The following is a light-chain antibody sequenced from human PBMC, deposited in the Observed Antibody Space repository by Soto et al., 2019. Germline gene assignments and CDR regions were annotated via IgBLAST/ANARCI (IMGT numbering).Light chain of an antibody. J-gene: IGKJ2*01. V-gene: IGKV3-20*01. CDR3: QQYGSSPLYH. CDR2: GAS. Sequence: EIVLTQSPGTLSLSPGERATLSCRASQSVAGSYLARYQHKPGQAPRHLIYGASSRATGIPDRFSGSRSGTDLPLTISRLEPEDFAVYYCQQYGSSPLYHFGQGTTLAI. CDR1: QSVAGSY.